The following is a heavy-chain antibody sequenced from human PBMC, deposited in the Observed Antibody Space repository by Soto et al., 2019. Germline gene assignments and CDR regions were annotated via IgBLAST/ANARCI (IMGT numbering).Heavy chain of an antibody. CDR3: AREEYSTHYFDF. Sequence: QVQLVESGGGVVQPGRSLRLSCAASGFTFSNSPIHWVRQAPGKGLEWVSVMSYDGDRKYYADSVKGRFTISRDSSKSTLYLQMNNVKIEDTAVYYCAREEYSTHYFDFWGQGTLVTVSS. V-gene: IGHV3-30-3*01. J-gene: IGHJ4*02. CDR2: MSYDGDRK. D-gene: IGHD5-18*01. CDR1: GFTFSNSP.